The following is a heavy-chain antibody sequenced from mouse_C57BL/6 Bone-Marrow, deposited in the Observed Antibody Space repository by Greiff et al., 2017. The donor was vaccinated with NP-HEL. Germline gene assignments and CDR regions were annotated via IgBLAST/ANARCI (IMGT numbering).Heavy chain of an antibody. CDR3: ARDGVYYYGSSYWYFDV. CDR2: INYDGSST. CDR1: GFTFSDYY. Sequence: EVMLVESEGGLVQPGSSMKLSCTASGFTFSDYYMAWVRQVPEKGLEWVANINYDGSSTYYLDSLKSRFIISRDNAKNILYLQMSSLKSEDTATYYCARDGVYYYGSSYWYFDVWGTGTTVTVSS. V-gene: IGHV5-16*01. J-gene: IGHJ1*03. D-gene: IGHD1-1*01.